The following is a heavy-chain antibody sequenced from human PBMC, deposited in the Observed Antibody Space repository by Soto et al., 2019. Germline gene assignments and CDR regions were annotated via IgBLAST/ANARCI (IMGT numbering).Heavy chain of an antibody. D-gene: IGHD3-3*01. CDR3: ASNCDFWTGLTDYYYYGMDV. CDR1: GGSISSGDYY. Sequence: PSETLSLTCTVSGGSISSGDYYWSWIRQPPGKGLEWIGYIYYSGSTYYNPSLKSRVTISVDTSKNQFSLKLSSVTAADTAVYYCASNCDFWTGLTDYYYYGMDVWGQGTTVTVSS. J-gene: IGHJ6*02. V-gene: IGHV4-30-4*01. CDR2: IYYSGST.